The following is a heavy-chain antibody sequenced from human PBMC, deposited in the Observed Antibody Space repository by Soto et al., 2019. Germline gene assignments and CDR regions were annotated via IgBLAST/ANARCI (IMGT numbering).Heavy chain of an antibody. V-gene: IGHV1-69*12. CDR2: LIPMFGVA. CDR1: GGNFKNYG. J-gene: IGHJ4*02. Sequence: QVPLVQSGAEVKKPGSSVKVSCRTSGGNFKNYGFSWVRQAPGQGLEWMGGLIPMFGVANYGQIFQGRLTITADESTSTAYLELSSLKSEDTAVYYCAGEVGGTGLHFWGQGTLVTVSS. CDR3: AGEVGGTGLHF. D-gene: IGHD3-9*01.